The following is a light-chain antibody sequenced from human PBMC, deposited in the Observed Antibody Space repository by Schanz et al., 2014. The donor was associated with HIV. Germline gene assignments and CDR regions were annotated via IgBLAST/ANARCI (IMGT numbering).Light chain of an antibody. CDR1: SSDIGRNT. CDR2: SND. Sequence: QSVLTQPPSASGTPGQRVTISCSGSSSDIGRNTVNWDQHLPGTAPKLLIYSNDQRPSGVPDRFSGSKSDTSASVAISGLRSEDEADYYCAAWDDSLNGVVFGRGTKLTVL. J-gene: IGLJ2*01. V-gene: IGLV1-44*01. CDR3: AAWDDSLNGVV.